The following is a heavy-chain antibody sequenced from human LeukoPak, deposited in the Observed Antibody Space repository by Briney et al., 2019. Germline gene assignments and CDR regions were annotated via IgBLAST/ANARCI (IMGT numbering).Heavy chain of an antibody. Sequence: SETLSLTCTVSGGSISSYYWSWIRQPPGKGLEWVGYIYCSGSTYYNPSLKSRVTISVDTSKNQFSLKLSSVTAADTAVYYCARGVDRAYYYGSGRNYFDYWGQGTLVTVPS. CDR2: IYCSGST. J-gene: IGHJ4*02. CDR1: GGSISSYY. D-gene: IGHD3-10*01. CDR3: ARGVDRAYYYGSGRNYFDY. V-gene: IGHV4-59*13.